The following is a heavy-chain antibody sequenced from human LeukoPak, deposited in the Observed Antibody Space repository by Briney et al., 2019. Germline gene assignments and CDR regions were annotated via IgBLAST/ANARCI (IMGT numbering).Heavy chain of an antibody. J-gene: IGHJ4*02. CDR2: ISGSGGNT. Sequence: GGSLRLSCAASGFTFSSYAMSWVRQAPGKGLEWVSAISGSGGNTYYADSVKGRFTISRDNPKNTLYLQMNSLRAEDTAVYYCAKLGGYDSSGFGDYWGQGTLVTVSS. D-gene: IGHD3-22*01. CDR1: GFTFSSYA. V-gene: IGHV3-23*01. CDR3: AKLGGYDSSGFGDY.